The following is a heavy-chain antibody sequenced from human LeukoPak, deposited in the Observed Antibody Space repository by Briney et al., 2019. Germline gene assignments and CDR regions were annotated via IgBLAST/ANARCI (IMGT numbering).Heavy chain of an antibody. Sequence: PSETLSLTCAVYGGSFSGYYWSWIRQPPGKGLEWIGEINHSGSTNYNPSLKSRVTISVDTSKNQFSLKLSSVTAADTAVYYCARNVGRYCSGGSCLDYWGQGTLVTASS. CDR3: ARNVGRYCSGGSCLDY. D-gene: IGHD2-15*01. J-gene: IGHJ4*02. CDR1: GGSFSGYY. V-gene: IGHV4-34*01. CDR2: INHSGST.